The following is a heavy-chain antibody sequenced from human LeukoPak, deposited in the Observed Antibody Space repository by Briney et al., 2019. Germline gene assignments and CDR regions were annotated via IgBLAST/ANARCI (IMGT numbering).Heavy chain of an antibody. CDR3: ARHCCSGPAKCVFDI. Sequence: SETLSLTCTVSGGSIISSDYHWGWVRQPPGKGLEWIGTISYSGNTDYNPSLRSRVTISVDTSNNQFSLRLGSVTAADTAVYHCARHCCSGPAKCVFDIWGQGTMVTVSS. V-gene: IGHV4-39*01. J-gene: IGHJ3*02. D-gene: IGHD2-15*01. CDR2: ISYSGNT. CDR1: GGSIISSDYH.